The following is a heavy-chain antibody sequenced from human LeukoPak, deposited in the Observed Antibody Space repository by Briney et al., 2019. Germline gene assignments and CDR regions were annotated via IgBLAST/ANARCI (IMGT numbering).Heavy chain of an antibody. Sequence: SVKVSCMASGGTFSSYAISWVRQAPGQGLEWMGGIIPIFGTANYAQKFQGRVTITTDESTSTAYMELSSLRSEDTAVYYCAIRLRVVVITGYFDYWGQGTLVTVSS. CDR2: IIPIFGTA. CDR3: AIRLRVVVITGYFDY. CDR1: GGTFSSYA. D-gene: IGHD3-22*01. J-gene: IGHJ4*02. V-gene: IGHV1-69*05.